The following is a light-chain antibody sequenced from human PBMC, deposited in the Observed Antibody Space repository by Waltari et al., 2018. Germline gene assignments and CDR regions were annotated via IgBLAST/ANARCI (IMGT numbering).Light chain of an antibody. CDR1: QSLLHSNGYNY. J-gene: IGKJ3*01. V-gene: IGKV2-28*01. Sequence: DIVMTQSPLSLPVTPGEPASISCRSSQSLLHSNGYNYLDWYLQKPGQSPQLLIYLGSNRASGVTDRFSGRGSGTDFTLKISRVEAEDVGVYYCMQALQSPGFGPGTKVDIK. CDR2: LGS. CDR3: MQALQSPG.